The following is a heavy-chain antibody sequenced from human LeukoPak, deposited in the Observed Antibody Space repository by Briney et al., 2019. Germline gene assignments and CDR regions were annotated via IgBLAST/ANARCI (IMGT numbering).Heavy chain of an antibody. CDR3: ATDLGSRPEGYYFDY. Sequence: ASVKVSCKVSGYTLTELSMHWLRQAPGKGLEWMGGFDPEDGETIYAQKFQGRVTMTEDTSTDTAYMELSSLRSEDTAVYYCATDLGSRPEGYYFDYWGQGTLVTVSS. J-gene: IGHJ4*02. CDR2: FDPEDGET. D-gene: IGHD1-14*01. V-gene: IGHV1-24*01. CDR1: GYTLTELS.